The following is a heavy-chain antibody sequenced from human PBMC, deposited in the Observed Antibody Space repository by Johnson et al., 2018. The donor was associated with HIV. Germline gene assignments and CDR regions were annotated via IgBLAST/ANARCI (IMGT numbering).Heavy chain of an antibody. CDR2: IWYDGSNE. CDR1: GFTFSSYG. J-gene: IGHJ3*02. CDR3: ASTSSGWFYAFDI. D-gene: IGHD6-19*01. Sequence: VESGGGVVQPGRSLRLSCAASGFTFSSYGMHWVRQAPGKGLEWVAVIWYDGSNEYYADSVKGRFTISRDNSKNTLYLQMNSLRAGDTAVYYCASTSSGWFYAFDIWGQGTMVTVSS. V-gene: IGHV3-33*01.